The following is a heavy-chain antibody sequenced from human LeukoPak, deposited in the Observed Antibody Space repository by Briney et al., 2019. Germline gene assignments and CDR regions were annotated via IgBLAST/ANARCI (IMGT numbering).Heavy chain of an antibody. D-gene: IGHD3-3*01. Sequence: ASVKVSCKASGYTFTSYGISWVRQAPGQGLEWTGWISAYNGNTNYAQKLQGRVTMTTDTSTSTAYMELRSLRSDDTAVYYCARDTTIFGVVITHSYYYYGMDVWGQGTTVTVSS. J-gene: IGHJ6*02. CDR1: GYTFTSYG. CDR3: ARDTTIFGVVITHSYYYYGMDV. V-gene: IGHV1-18*01. CDR2: ISAYNGNT.